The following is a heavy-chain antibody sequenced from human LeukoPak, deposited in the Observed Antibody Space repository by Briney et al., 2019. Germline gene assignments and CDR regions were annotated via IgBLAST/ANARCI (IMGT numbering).Heavy chain of an antibody. Sequence: SETLPLTCAVYGGSFSGYYWSWIRQPPGKGLEWIGEINHSGSTNYNPSLKSRVTISVDTSKNQFSLKLSSVTAADTAVYYCARFWLAGTRWDYWGQGTLVTVSS. V-gene: IGHV4-34*01. CDR2: INHSGST. CDR1: GGSFSGYY. J-gene: IGHJ4*02. D-gene: IGHD6-19*01. CDR3: ARFWLAGTRWDY.